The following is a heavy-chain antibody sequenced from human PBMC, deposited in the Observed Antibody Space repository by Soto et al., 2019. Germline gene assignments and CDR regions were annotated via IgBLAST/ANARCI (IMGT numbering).Heavy chain of an antibody. D-gene: IGHD6-6*01. CDR2: IWYDGSNK. V-gene: IGHV3-33*01. CDR1: GFTFSSYG. CDR3: ARDFLASGSWTYYYYGMDV. J-gene: IGHJ6*02. Sequence: GGSLRLSCAASGFTFSSYGMHWVRQAPGKGLEWVAVIWYDGSNKYYADSVKGRFTISRDNSKNTLYLQMNSLRAEDTAVYYCARDFLASGSWTYYYYGMDVWGQGTTVTV.